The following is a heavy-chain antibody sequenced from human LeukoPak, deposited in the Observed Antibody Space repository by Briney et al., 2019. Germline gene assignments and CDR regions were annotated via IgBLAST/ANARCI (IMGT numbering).Heavy chain of an antibody. Sequence: GGSLRLSCAASGFTVSSNYMSWVRQAPGKGLEWVSVIYSGGSTYYADSVKGRFTISRDNSRNTLYLQMTSLRTEDTAVYYCARDKRSGGAPYYYYMDVWGKGTTVTVSS. CDR1: GFTVSSNY. J-gene: IGHJ6*03. V-gene: IGHV3-66*02. CDR2: IYSGGST. CDR3: ARDKRSGGAPYYYYMDV. D-gene: IGHD3-16*01.